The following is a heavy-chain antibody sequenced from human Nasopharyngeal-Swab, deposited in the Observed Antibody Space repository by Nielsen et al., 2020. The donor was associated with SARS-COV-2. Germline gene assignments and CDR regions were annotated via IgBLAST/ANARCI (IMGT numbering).Heavy chain of an antibody. CDR1: GFTFSSYD. D-gene: IGHD6-13*01. J-gene: IGHJ3*02. Sequence: GGSLRLTCAASGFTFSSYDMHWVRQAPGKGLEWVAVISYDGSNKYYADSVKGRFTISRDNSKNTLYLQMNSLRAEDTAVYYCGASSRAFDIWGQGTMVTVSS. CDR3: GASSRAFDI. V-gene: IGHV3-30-3*01. CDR2: ISYDGSNK.